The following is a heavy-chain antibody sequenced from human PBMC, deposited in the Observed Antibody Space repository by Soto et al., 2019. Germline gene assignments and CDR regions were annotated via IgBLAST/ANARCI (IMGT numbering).Heavy chain of an antibody. CDR1: GGSFSGYY. CDR2: INHSGST. CDR3: ARGYRIAARRPFDY. D-gene: IGHD6-6*01. J-gene: IGHJ4*02. V-gene: IGHV4-34*01. Sequence: SETLSLTCAVYGGSFSGYYWSWIRQPPGKGLEWIGEINHSGSTNYNPSLKSRVTISVDTSKNQFSLKLSSVTAADTAVYYCARGYRIAARRPFDYWGQGTLVTVSS.